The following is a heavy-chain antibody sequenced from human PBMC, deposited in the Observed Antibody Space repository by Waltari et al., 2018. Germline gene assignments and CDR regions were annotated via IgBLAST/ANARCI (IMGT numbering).Heavy chain of an antibody. D-gene: IGHD3-22*01. V-gene: IGHV1-24*01. CDR1: GYTLTELS. J-gene: IGHJ4*02. CDR2: FDPEAGQT. CDR3: ATIRSHGGGDYYDSSGYYYARHY. Sequence: QVQLVQSGSEVKKPGASVKVSCKVSGYTLTELSMHWVRQAPGKGLEWMGGFDPEAGQTSDAQKFQGRVSMTEDTSTDTAYMELSSLRSEDTAVYYCATIRSHGGGDYYDSSGYYYARHYWGQGTLVTVSS.